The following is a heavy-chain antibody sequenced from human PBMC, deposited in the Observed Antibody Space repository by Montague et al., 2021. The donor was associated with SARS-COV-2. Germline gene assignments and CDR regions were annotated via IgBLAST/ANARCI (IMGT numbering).Heavy chain of an antibody. CDR1: GGSFSDYH. CDR3: ARGAPGY. D-gene: IGHD1-1*01. Sequence: SETLSLTCAVYGGSFSDYHWTWIRQSPGGGLEWIGQINYCGSTXNNPSLRSRVTISIDTSKNQFSLKLTSVTAADTAVYYCARGAPGYWGQGTLVTVSS. CDR2: INYCGST. V-gene: IGHV4-34*01. J-gene: IGHJ4*02.